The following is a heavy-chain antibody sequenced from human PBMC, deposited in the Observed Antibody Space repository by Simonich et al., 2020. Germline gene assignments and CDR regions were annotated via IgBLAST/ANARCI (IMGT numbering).Heavy chain of an antibody. V-gene: IGHV3-21*01. CDR2: IRSSSSTI. CDR1: GFTFSSYS. D-gene: IGHD6-13*01. CDR3: ARDAAGDY. Sequence: EVQLVESGGGLVKPGGSLRLSCAASGFTFSSYSMNWVRQATGKGMEWASSIRSSSSTIYYADSLKGRFTTSRDNAKNSLYLQMNSLRAEDTAVYYCARDAAGDYWGQGTLVTVSS. J-gene: IGHJ4*02.